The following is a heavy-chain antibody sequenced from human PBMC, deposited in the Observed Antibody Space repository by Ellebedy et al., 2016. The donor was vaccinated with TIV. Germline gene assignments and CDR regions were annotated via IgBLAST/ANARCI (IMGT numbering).Heavy chain of an antibody. D-gene: IGHD3-3*01. CDR1: GFTFSSYA. V-gene: IGHV3-23*01. CDR2: ISGSGGST. J-gene: IGHJ4*02. Sequence: GESLKISCAASGFTFSSYAMSWVRQAPGKGLEWVSAISGSGGSTYYADSVKGRFTISRDNSKNTLYLQMNSLRAEDTAVYYCAKGDFWSGYENYFDYWGQGTLVTVSS. CDR3: AKGDFWSGYENYFDY.